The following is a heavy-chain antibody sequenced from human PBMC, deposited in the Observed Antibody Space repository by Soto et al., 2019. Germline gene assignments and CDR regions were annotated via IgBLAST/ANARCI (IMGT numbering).Heavy chain of an antibody. CDR2: IKQEGSAK. CDR1: GFTFRNNW. Sequence: GGSLRLSCAGSGFTFRNNWMSWVRPAPGKGLEWVANIKQEGSAKNYVDSVKGRFTISRDNANKSLYLQMNNLRAEDTAVYYCARDGGYSGYDFFDYWGQGTLVTVSS. J-gene: IGHJ4*02. V-gene: IGHV3-7*01. CDR3: ARDGGYSGYDFFDY. D-gene: IGHD5-12*01.